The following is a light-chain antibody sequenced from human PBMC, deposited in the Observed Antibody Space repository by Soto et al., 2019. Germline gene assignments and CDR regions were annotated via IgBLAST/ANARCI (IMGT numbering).Light chain of an antibody. V-gene: IGKV3-20*01. Sequence: EIVLTQSPGTLSLSPGERATLSCRASRSVSASYLAWYQQKPGQAPRLLIYGASSRATGFPDRFSGSGCGTDFTLTISRLEPEDSAVYYCQQYDTSATFGQGTKLEI. CDR3: QQYDTSAT. CDR1: RSVSASY. CDR2: GAS. J-gene: IGKJ2*01.